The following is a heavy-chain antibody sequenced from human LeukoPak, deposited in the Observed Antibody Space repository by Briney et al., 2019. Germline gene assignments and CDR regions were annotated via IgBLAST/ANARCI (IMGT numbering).Heavy chain of an antibody. CDR1: GGSFSGYY. V-gene: IGHV4-34*01. J-gene: IGHJ6*02. CDR3: ASLAVVRGVIASVYYYGMDV. CDR2: INHSGST. Sequence: PSETLSLTCAVYGGSFSGYYWSWIRQPPGKGLEWIGEINHSGSTNYNPSLKSRVTISVDTSKNQFSLKLSSVTAADTAVYYCASLAVVRGVIASVYYYGMDVWGQGTTVTVSS. D-gene: IGHD3-10*01.